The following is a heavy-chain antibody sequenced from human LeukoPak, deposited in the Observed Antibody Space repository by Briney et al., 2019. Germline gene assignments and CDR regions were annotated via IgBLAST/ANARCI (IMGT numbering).Heavy chain of an antibody. CDR3: AREVVSSPSYFDS. V-gene: IGHV3-30*14. CDR1: GFTFSSYA. CDR2: ISYDGSNK. D-gene: IGHD2-15*01. J-gene: IGHJ4*02. Sequence: SGRSLRLSCAASGFTFSSYAMHWVRQAPGKGLEWVAVISYDGSNKYYAESVRGRFTISRDNSKNTLYLLMNSLIPEDTAVYYCAREVVSSPSYFDSWGQGTLVTVSS.